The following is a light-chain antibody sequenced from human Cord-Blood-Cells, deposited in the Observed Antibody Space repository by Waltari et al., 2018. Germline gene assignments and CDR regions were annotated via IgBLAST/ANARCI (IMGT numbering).Light chain of an antibody. CDR2: AVS. J-gene: IGLJ2*01. Sequence: QSALTQPPSASGSPGQSVTISCTGTSSDVGGYNYVSWYQQHPGKAPKLMIYAVSKRPSGVPDRFSGSKSGNTASLTVSGLQAEDEAAYYCSSYAGSNNLVFGGGTKLTVL. V-gene: IGLV2-8*01. CDR3: SSYAGSNNLV. CDR1: SSDVGGYNY.